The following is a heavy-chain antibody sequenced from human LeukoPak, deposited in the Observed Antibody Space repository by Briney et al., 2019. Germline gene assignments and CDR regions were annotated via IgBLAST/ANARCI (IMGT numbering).Heavy chain of an antibody. J-gene: IGHJ3*02. CDR1: GYTFTVYY. D-gene: IGHD3-10*01. V-gene: IGHV1-2*03. Sequence: LAASVNVSCKASGYTFTVYYLHWVRQAPGQGLEWMGWINPNSGGTNYAQKFQGRVTMTRDTSISTAYMELSRLTSDDTAVYYCARDPPIGGADVFDIWGQGTMVTVSS. CDR2: INPNSGGT. CDR3: ARDPPIGGADVFDI.